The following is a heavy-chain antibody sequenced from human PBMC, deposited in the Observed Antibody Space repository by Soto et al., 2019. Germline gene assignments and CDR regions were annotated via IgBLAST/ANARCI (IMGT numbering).Heavy chain of an antibody. D-gene: IGHD1-1*01. J-gene: IGHJ4*02. Sequence: SETLSLTCAVSGGSVSGSYYYWAWLRQSPGKGPEWIGSVFHTGFTSYNPSLESRVSVSVDTSNSQFSLKLSAVTASDTAVYYCATSQKGYNWNYFDHWGQGALVTVSS. CDR1: GGSVSGSYYY. CDR3: ATSQKGYNWNYFDH. V-gene: IGHV4-39*01. CDR2: VFHTGFT.